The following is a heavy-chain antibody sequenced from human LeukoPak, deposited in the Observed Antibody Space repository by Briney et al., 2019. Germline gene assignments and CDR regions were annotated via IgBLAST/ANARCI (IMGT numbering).Heavy chain of an antibody. CDR3: AGTTMTTFDY. CDR1: GGSISSFY. Sequence: SETLSLTCTVSGGSISSFYWSWIRQPAGKGLEWIGRIYSSGSTNHNPSFKSRVTMSVDTSKNQLSLRLSSVTAADTAVYYCAGTTMTTFDYWGQGILVTVSS. V-gene: IGHV4-4*07. CDR2: IYSSGST. D-gene: IGHD4-17*01. J-gene: IGHJ4*02.